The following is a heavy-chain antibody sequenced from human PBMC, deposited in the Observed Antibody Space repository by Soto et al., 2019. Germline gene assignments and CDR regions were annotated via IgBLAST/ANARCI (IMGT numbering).Heavy chain of an antibody. CDR3: ASSGQLELRSFDY. Sequence: KSSETLSLTCAVSGGSISSSNWWSWVRQPPGKGLEWIGEIYHSGSTNYNPSLKSRVTISVDKSKNQFSLKLSSVTAADTAVYYCASSGQLELRSFDYWGQGTLVTVSS. CDR1: GGSISSSNW. CDR2: IYHSGST. V-gene: IGHV4-4*02. J-gene: IGHJ4*02. D-gene: IGHD1-7*01.